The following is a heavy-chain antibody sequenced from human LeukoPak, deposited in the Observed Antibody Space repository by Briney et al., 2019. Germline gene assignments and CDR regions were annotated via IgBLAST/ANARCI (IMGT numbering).Heavy chain of an antibody. J-gene: IGHJ6*02. CDR2: IKGDGIST. CDR1: GFDFSSNW. V-gene: IGHV3-74*01. CDR3: AKLTYCSSTSCYYYYYYYGMDV. Sequence: GGSLRLSCAASGFDFSSNWMHWVRHAPGQGLVWVSRIKGDGISTNYADSVKGRFTISRDIAKNTLYLQMNSLRAEDTAVYYCAKLTYCSSTSCYYYYYYYGMDVWGQGTTVTVSS. D-gene: IGHD2-2*01.